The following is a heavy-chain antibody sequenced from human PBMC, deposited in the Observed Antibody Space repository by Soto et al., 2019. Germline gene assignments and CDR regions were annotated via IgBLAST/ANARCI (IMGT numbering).Heavy chain of an antibody. CDR1: GFTFSSYA. CDR3: AKQYSGYDPEYYFDY. CDR2: ISGSGGST. D-gene: IGHD5-12*01. V-gene: IGHV3-23*01. J-gene: IGHJ4*02. Sequence: GGSQRLSCAASGFTFSSYAMSWVRQAPGKGLEWVSAISGSGGSTYYADSVKGRFTISRDNSKNTLYLQMNSLRAEDTAVYYCAKQYSGYDPEYYFDYWGQGTLVTVSS.